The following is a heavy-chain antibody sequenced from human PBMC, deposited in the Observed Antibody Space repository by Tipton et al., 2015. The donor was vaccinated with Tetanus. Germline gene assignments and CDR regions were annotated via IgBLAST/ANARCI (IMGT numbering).Heavy chain of an antibody. CDR1: GFAFSDHY. Sequence: LRLSCAASGFAFSDHYMSWIRQAPGKGLEWIGSIYYSGNTYYNPSLRSRVTMSVDTSKIQFSLMLTSVTASDTAVYYCARLSSSSNDAHAFDIWGQGTMVTVSS. D-gene: IGHD2-2*01. J-gene: IGHJ3*02. CDR3: ARLSSSSNDAHAFDI. CDR2: IYYSGNT. V-gene: IGHV4-39*01.